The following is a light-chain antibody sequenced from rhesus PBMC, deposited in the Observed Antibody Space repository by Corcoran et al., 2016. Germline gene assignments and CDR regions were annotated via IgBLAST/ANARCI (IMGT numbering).Light chain of an antibody. CDR1: QGSSGF. V-gene: IGKV1-28*03. Sequence: DIQMTQSPSSLSASVGDTVTITCRPSQGSSGFLNWFQQKPGKAPKLLIYAASSLESGVPPRFSGSGSGTDCTLTIISLQPEDFAVYYCLQHNSYPWTFGQGTKVEIK. CDR3: LQHNSYPWT. J-gene: IGKJ1*01. CDR2: AAS.